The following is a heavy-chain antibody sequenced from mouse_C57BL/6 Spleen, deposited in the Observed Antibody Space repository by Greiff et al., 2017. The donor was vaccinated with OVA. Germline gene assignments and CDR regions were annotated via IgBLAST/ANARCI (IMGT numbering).Heavy chain of an antibody. J-gene: IGHJ1*03. D-gene: IGHD2-4*01. CDR3: ARRYDYEGYWYFDV. CDR2: IDPNSGGT. Sequence: QVQLQQPGAELVKPGASVKLSCKASGYTFTSDWMHWVMQRPGRGLVWSGRIDPNSGGTKYNEKFKSKATLTVDKPSSTAYMQLSSLTSEDSGVYYCARRYDYEGYWYFDVWGTGTTVTVYS. V-gene: IGHV1-72*01. CDR1: GYTFTSDW.